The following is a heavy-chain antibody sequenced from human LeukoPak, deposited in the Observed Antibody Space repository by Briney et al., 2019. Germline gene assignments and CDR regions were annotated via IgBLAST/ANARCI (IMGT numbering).Heavy chain of an antibody. D-gene: IGHD5-18*01. CDR2: IYYSGST. V-gene: IGHV4-30-4*08. Sequence: PSETLSLTCTVSGGSISSGDYYWSWIRQPPGKGLEWIGYIYYSGSTYYNPSLKSRVTISVDTSKNQFSLKLSSVTAADTAVYYCARVPRGYSYGLLDYWGQGNLVTVSS. J-gene: IGHJ4*02. CDR1: GGSISSGDYY. CDR3: ARVPRGYSYGLLDY.